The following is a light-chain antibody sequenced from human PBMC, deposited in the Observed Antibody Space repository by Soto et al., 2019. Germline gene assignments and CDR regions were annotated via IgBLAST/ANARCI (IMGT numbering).Light chain of an antibody. CDR3: CSYAGNSTLV. V-gene: IGLV2-23*02. J-gene: IGLJ2*01. Sequence: QSALTQPASVSGSPGQSITISCTGTSSDVGSYNLVSWYQQHPGKAPKLMIYEVNKRPSGVSNRFSGSKSGNTASLTISGLQAEDEADYYCCSYAGNSTLVFGGGTKLTVL. CDR1: SSDVGSYNL. CDR2: EVN.